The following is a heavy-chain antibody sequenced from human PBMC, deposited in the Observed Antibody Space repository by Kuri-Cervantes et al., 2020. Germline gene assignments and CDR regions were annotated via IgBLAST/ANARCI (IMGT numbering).Heavy chain of an antibody. J-gene: IGHJ4*02. V-gene: IGHV4-39*07. D-gene: IGHD3-16*01. CDR3: ARDGAGLFDD. CDR2: IYYSGST. Sequence: SETLSLTCTVSGGSISSSSYYWGWIRQPPGKGLEWIGSIYYSGSTYYNPSLKSRVTISADTSKNQLSLKLSSVTPADTAIYYCARDGAGLFDDWGQGVLVTVSS. CDR1: GGSISSSSYY.